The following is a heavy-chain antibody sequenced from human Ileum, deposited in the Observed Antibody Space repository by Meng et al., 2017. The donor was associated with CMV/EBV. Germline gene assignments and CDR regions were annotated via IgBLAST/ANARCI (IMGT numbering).Heavy chain of an antibody. CDR1: GDSLVSVNC. D-gene: IGHD5-18*01. CDR3: ARGYGSWTVDGRVGY. V-gene: IGHV4-4*02. Sequence: QVQLQESGPGLVKPSGTLSLACTVSGDSLVSVNCWSWVRQPTGKGLEWIGEICHSGTTNYNSSLESRVTISVDKSKNQFSLKLSSMTAADTAVYYCARGYGSWTVDGRVGYWGQGTLVTVSS. J-gene: IGHJ4*02. CDR2: ICHSGTT.